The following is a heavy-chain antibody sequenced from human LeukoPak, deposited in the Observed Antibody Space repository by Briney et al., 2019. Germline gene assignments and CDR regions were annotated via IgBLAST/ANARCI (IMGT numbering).Heavy chain of an antibody. J-gene: IGHJ4*02. CDR1: GFTFSSYS. V-gene: IGHV3-23*01. Sequence: GGSLRLSCAASGFTFSSYSMIGVRQAPGKGREGVSAISGSGGSTYYADALKGRFTISRDNSKNTLDVQMNSLRAEDTAVYYCAKADSSTTYFDYWGQGTLVTVSS. D-gene: IGHD4-11*01. CDR2: ISGSGGST. CDR3: AKADSSTTYFDY.